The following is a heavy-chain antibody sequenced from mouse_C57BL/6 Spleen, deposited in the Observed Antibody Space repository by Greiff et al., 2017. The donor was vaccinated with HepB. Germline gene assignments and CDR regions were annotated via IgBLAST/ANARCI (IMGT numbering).Heavy chain of an antibody. Sequence: QVQLKESGAELVRPGASVKLSCKASGYTFTDYYINWVKQRPGQGLEWIARIYPGSGNTYYNEKFKGKATLTAEKSSSTAYMQLSSLTSEDSAVYFCARCYYYGSSYYFDVWGTGTTVTVSS. CDR3: ARCYYYGSSYYFDV. CDR1: GYTFTDYY. CDR2: IYPGSGNT. D-gene: IGHD1-1*01. V-gene: IGHV1-76*01. J-gene: IGHJ1*03.